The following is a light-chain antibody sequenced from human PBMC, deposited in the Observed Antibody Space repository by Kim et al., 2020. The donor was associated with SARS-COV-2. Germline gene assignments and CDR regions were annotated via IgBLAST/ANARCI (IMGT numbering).Light chain of an antibody. CDR1: SLRSYY. CDR3: QSRDSGGRVM. Sequence: SSELTQDPFVSVALGQTVRITCQGDSLRSYYATWYQQKPRQAPVLVIYGRHNRPSGIPDRFSGSASGNTASLTITGTQAEDEADFYCQSRDSGGRVMFGGGTKVTVL. J-gene: IGLJ3*02. CDR2: GRH. V-gene: IGLV3-19*01.